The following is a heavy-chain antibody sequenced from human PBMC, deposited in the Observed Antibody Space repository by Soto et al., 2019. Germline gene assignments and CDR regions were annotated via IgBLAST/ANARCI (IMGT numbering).Heavy chain of an antibody. CDR2: ISSSSSTI. CDR1: GFTFSSYS. CDR3: ARDSYEYSSSPLDQNWFDP. D-gene: IGHD6-6*01. V-gene: IGHV3-48*01. Sequence: GGSLRLSCAASGFTFSSYSMNWVRQAPGKGLEWVSYISSSSSTIYYADSVKGRFTISRDNAKNSLYLQMNSLRAEDTAVYYCARDSYEYSSSPLDQNWFDPWGQGTLVTVSS. J-gene: IGHJ5*02.